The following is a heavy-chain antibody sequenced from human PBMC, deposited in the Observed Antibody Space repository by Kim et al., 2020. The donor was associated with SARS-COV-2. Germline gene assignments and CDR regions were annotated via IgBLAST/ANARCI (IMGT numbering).Heavy chain of an antibody. CDR3: ARAWVAAAGMAPWGYFDY. V-gene: IGHV4-59*01. CDR1: GGSISSYY. D-gene: IGHD6-13*01. CDR2: IYYSGST. J-gene: IGHJ4*02. Sequence: SETLSLTCTVSGGSISSYYWSWIRQPPGKGLEWIGYIYYSGSTNYNPSLKSRVTISVDTSKNQFSLKLSSVTAADTAVYYCARAWVAAAGMAPWGYFDYWGQGTLVTVSS.